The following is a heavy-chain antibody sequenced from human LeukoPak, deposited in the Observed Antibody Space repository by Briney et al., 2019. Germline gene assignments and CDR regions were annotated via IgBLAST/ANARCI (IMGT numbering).Heavy chain of an antibody. J-gene: IGHJ4*02. CDR2: INPNINGT. D-gene: IGHD6-25*01. Sequence: ASVKVSCKASGYTFTGYYMHWVRQAPGQGLEWMGWINPNINGTNYAQKFQGRVTMTGDRSISTAYMELSRLRSDDTAVYYCARERTPGSGYGVDYWSQGTVVTVSS. CDR1: GYTFTGYY. CDR3: ARERTPGSGYGVDY. V-gene: IGHV1-2*02.